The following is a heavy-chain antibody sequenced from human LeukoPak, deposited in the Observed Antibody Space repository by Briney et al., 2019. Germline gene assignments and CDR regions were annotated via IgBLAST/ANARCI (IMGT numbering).Heavy chain of an antibody. CDR1: GYTFTGYY. J-gene: IGHJ4*02. CDR3: ARTGFGELLYDY. Sequence: ASVEVSCKASGYTFTGYYMHWVRQAPGQGLEWMGWINPNSGGTNYAQKFQGWVTMTRDTSISTAYMELSRLRSDDTAVYYCARTGFGELLYDYWGQGTLVTVSS. V-gene: IGHV1-2*04. CDR2: INPNSGGT. D-gene: IGHD3-10*01.